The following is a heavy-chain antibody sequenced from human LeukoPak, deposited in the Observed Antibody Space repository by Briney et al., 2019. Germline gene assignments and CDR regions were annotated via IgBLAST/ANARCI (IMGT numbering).Heavy chain of an antibody. CDR3: AKPDSSGWLRGVFDY. D-gene: IGHD6-19*01. Sequence: TGGSLRLSCAASGFTFSSYAMSWVRQAPGKGLEWVSGVSGSGGSTYYADSVKGRFTISRDNSKNTLYLQMNSLRAEDTAVYYCAKPDSSGWLRGVFDYWGQGTLVTVSS. CDR2: VSGSGGST. CDR1: GFTFSSYA. J-gene: IGHJ4*02. V-gene: IGHV3-23*01.